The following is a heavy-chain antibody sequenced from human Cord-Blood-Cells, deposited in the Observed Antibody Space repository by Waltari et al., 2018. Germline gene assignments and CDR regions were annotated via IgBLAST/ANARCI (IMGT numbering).Heavy chain of an antibody. CDR3: ARESPYGGNTYWYFDL. CDR2: IYSGGST. CDR1: GFTVSSNH. V-gene: IGHV3-53*01. J-gene: IGHJ2*01. D-gene: IGHD4-17*01. Sequence: EVQLVESGGGLIQPGGSLRLSCAASGFTVSSNHMSRVRQAPGKGQEWVSVIYSGGSTYYADSVKGRFTISRDNSKNTLYLQMNSLRAEDTAVYYCARESPYGGNTYWYFDLWGRGTLVTVSS.